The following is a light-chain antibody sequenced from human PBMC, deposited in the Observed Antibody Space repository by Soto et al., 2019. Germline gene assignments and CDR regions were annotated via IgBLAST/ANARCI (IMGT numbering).Light chain of an antibody. J-gene: IGKJ4*01. V-gene: IGKV3-15*01. CDR1: QRVSSS. CDR2: GAF. CDR3: QRYNDWPPLT. Sequence: EIVMTQSPATLSVSPGGRATLSCRASQRVSSSLAGYQQKPGQAHRLLIYGAFTRATGIPARFSGSGSGTEFTLSISSVQSEDLAVYYCQRYNDWPPLTFGGGTRVEIK.